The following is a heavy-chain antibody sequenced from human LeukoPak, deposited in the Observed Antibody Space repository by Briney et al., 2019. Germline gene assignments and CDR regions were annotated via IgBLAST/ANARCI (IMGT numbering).Heavy chain of an antibody. J-gene: IGHJ4*02. CDR1: DGSISSYY. Sequence: PSETLSLTCTVSDGSISSYYWSWIRQPPGKGLEWIGYIYHSGTTNYNPSLKSRVTISVDTSKSQFSLKLSSVTAADTAIYYCARNIVGPRQVDYWGQGTLVTVSS. CDR2: IYHSGTT. CDR3: ARNIVGPRQVDY. D-gene: IGHD1-26*01. V-gene: IGHV4-59*01.